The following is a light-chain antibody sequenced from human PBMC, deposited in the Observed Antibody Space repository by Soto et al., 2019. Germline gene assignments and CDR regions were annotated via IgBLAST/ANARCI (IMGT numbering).Light chain of an antibody. J-gene: IGKJ4*01. CDR3: QQTYTTPLT. V-gene: IGKV1-39*01. CDR1: QIIIRF. Sequence: DIQMNQSRSTLSASVGDRVTITCRASQIIIRFLNWYQQKPGKAPKLLIFAASTLQSGVPSGFSGSGSGTDFTLTISSLEPEDFETYYCQQTYTTPLTFGGGTKVDIK. CDR2: AAS.